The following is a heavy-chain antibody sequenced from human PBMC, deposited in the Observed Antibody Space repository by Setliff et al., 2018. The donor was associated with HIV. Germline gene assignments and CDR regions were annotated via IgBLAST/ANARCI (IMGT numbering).Heavy chain of an antibody. Sequence: ASVKVSCKASGYTFTSYAMHWVRQAPGQRLEWMGWVNAGNGNTKYSQKFQGRVTITRDTSASTAYMELNSLKTEDTGVYYCTTLHIVVVTATNVRGQWGQGTLVTVSS. D-gene: IGHD2-21*02. CDR2: VNAGNGNT. CDR1: GYTFTSYA. J-gene: IGHJ4*02. CDR3: TTLHIVVVTATNVRGQ. V-gene: IGHV1-3*01.